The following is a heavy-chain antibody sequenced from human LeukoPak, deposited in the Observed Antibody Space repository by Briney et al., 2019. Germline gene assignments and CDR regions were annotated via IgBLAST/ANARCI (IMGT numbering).Heavy chain of an antibody. CDR1: GFTVSSNY. D-gene: IGHD6-13*01. V-gene: IGHV3-53*01. Sequence: GGSLRLSCAASGFTVSSNYMSWVRQAPGKGLEWVPVIYSGGSTYYADSVKGRFTISRDNSKNTLYLQMNSLRAEDTAVYYCARVSSSSWYFDYWGQGTLVTVSS. CDR3: ARVSSSSWYFDY. CDR2: IYSGGST. J-gene: IGHJ4*02.